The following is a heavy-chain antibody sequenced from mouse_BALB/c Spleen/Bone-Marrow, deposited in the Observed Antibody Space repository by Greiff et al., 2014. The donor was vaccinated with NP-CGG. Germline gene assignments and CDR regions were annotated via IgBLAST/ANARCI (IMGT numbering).Heavy chain of an antibody. CDR1: GYTFPSYV. D-gene: IGHD2-14*01. CDR2: INPYNDGT. J-gene: IGHJ2*01. V-gene: IGHV1-14*01. Sequence: QLKGAGPGLGKTGGLVEMSCKGSGYTFPSYVLYWGEEKAGEGLGGIGYINPYNDGTKYNEKFKGKATLTSDKSSSTAYMELSSLTSEDSAVYYCAKGGNYRYDFDYWGQGTTLTVSS. CDR3: AKGGNYRYDFDY.